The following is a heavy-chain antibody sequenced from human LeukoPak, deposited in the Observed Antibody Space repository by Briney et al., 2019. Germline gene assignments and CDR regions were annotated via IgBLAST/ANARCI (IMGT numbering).Heavy chain of an antibody. Sequence: GGSLRLSCAASGFTFSSYAMGWVRQAPGKGLEWVSGISGSGGSTYYADSVRGRFTISRDNSKNTLYRQMNSLRAEDTAVYYCAKDYYYGTGRFDYWGQGTRVTVSS. D-gene: IGHD3-10*01. CDR2: ISGSGGST. J-gene: IGHJ4*02. CDR1: GFTFSSYA. V-gene: IGHV3-23*01. CDR3: AKDYYYGTGRFDY.